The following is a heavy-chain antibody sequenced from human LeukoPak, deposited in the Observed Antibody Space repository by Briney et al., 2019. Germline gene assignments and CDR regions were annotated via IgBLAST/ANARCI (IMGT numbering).Heavy chain of an antibody. CDR3: ARAYGYSGYYQLPIDY. CDR2: ITGGGDTT. Sequence: GGSLRLSCEGSGFTFSSYAMSWVRQVPEKGLEWVSSITGGGDTTGYADSVKGRFTISRDNSKNTLYLHMSSLRAEDTALYYCARAYGYSGYYQLPIDYWGQGTLVTVSS. D-gene: IGHD3-22*01. CDR1: GFTFSSYA. J-gene: IGHJ4*02. V-gene: IGHV3-23*01.